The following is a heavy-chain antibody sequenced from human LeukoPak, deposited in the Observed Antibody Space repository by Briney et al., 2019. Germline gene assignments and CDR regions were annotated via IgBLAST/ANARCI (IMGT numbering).Heavy chain of an antibody. V-gene: IGHV4-34*01. CDR3: ARVLDSSGYYYGCDP. D-gene: IGHD3-22*01. Sequence: PSETLSLTCAVYGGSFSGYYWSWIRQPPGKGPEWIGEINHSGSTNYNPSLKSRVTISVDTSKNQFSLKLSSVAAADTAVYYCARVLDSSGYYYGCDPWGQGTLVTVSS. J-gene: IGHJ5*02. CDR2: INHSGST. CDR1: GGSFSGYY.